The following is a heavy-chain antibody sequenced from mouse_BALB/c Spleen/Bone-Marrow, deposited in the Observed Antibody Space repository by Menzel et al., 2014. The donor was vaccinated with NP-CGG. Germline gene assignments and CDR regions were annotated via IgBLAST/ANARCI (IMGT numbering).Heavy chain of an antibody. V-gene: IGHV14-3*02. J-gene: IGHJ1*01. CDR1: GFNIKDTY. CDR3: ASYRYAWYFDV. Sequence: VQLQQSGAELVKPGASVKLSCTASGFNIKDTYMHWVKQRPEQGLEWIGRIDPANGNTKYDPKFQCKATITADTSSNTAYLQLSSLTSEDTAVYYGASYRYAWYFDVWGAGTTVTVSS. CDR2: IDPANGNT. D-gene: IGHD2-14*01.